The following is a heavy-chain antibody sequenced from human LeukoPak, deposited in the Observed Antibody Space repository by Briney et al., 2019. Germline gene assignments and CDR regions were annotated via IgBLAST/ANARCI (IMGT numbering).Heavy chain of an antibody. V-gene: IGHV4-61*02. Sequence: SETLSLTCTVSGGSISSGSYYWSWIRQPAGKGLEWIGRIYTSGSTNYNPSLKSRVTISVDTSKNQFSLKLSSVTAADTAVYYCARGRGYSQSNWVDPWGQGTMVTVSA. CDR3: ARGRGYSQSNWVDP. CDR2: IYTSGST. J-gene: IGHJ5*02. D-gene: IGHD5-18*01. CDR1: GGSISSGSYY.